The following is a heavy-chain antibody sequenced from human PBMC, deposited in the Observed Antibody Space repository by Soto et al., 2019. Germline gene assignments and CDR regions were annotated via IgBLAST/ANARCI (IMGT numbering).Heavy chain of an antibody. CDR3: ARDKVPAAIDYYYYGMDV. CDR1: GGSISSGGYY. D-gene: IGHD2-2*01. J-gene: IGHJ6*02. CDR2: IYYSGST. Sequence: TLSLTCTVSGGSISSGGYYWSWIRQHPGKGLEWIGYIYYSGSTYYNPSLKSRVTISVDTSKNQFSLKLSSVTAADTAVYYCARDKVPAAIDYYYYGMDVWGQGTTVTVSS. V-gene: IGHV4-31*03.